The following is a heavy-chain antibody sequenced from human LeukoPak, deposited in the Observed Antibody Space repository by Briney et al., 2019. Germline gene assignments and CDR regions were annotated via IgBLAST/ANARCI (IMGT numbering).Heavy chain of an antibody. CDR3: ARVYGDGTFDY. CDR1: GFTFSTYW. D-gene: IGHD4-17*01. Sequence: PGGSLRLSCAASGFTFSTYWMSWVRQAPGKGLEWVANIKQDGSEKYYLDSVKGRFTISRDNAKNSLYLQMNSLRAEDTAVYYCARVYGDGTFDYWGQGTLVTVSS. CDR2: IKQDGSEK. V-gene: IGHV3-7*01. J-gene: IGHJ4*02.